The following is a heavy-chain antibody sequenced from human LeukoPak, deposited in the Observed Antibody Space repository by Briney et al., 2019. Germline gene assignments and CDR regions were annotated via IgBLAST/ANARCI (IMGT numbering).Heavy chain of an antibody. Sequence: PGGSLGLSRATSGFTFSSYAMIWVRQAPGKGLEWVSTISGDGGSTYYADSVKGRFTISRDNSKNTLYLQMNSLRAEDTAVYYCAKSYGSGTFYNRNDYYGMDVWGQGTTVTVSS. CDR2: ISGDGGST. V-gene: IGHV3-23*01. CDR3: AKSYGSGTFYNRNDYYGMDV. J-gene: IGHJ6*02. CDR1: GFTFSSYA. D-gene: IGHD3-10*01.